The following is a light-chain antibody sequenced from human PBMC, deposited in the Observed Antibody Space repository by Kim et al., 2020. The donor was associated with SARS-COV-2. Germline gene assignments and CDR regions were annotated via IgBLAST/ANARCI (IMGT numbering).Light chain of an antibody. CDR2: EVT. Sequence: QSALTQPPSASGSPGQSVTISCTGTSGDIDTSNYVSWYQQHPGKAPKLIIYEVTRRPSGVPDRFSGSYSGNTASLTVSGLQAEDEADYYCSSSADSGNVLIFGGGTQLTVL. J-gene: IGLJ2*01. V-gene: IGLV2-8*01. CDR3: SSSADSGNVLI. CDR1: SGDIDTSNY.